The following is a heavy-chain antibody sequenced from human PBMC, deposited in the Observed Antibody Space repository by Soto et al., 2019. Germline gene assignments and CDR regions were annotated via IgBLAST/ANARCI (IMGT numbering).Heavy chain of an antibody. Sequence: ASVKVSCKASGYTFTSYAMHWVRQAPGQRLEWMGWINAGNGNTKYSQKFQGRGTITRDTSASTAYMELSSLRSEDTAVYYCARDVGSGVLMVYAIRGMFDPWGQGTLVTVSS. CDR1: GYTFTSYA. CDR3: ARDVGSGVLMVYAIRGMFDP. D-gene: IGHD2-8*01. CDR2: INAGNGNT. V-gene: IGHV1-3*01. J-gene: IGHJ5*02.